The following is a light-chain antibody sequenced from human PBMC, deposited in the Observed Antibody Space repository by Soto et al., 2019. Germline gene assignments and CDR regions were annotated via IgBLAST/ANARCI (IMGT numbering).Light chain of an antibody. CDR1: SSDVGGYNY. Sequence: QSVLTQPASVAGSPGQSITISCTGTSSDVGGYNYVSWYQHHPGKAPKLMIYDVSNRPSGVSNRFSGSKSDNTASLTISGLQAEDEAYYYCSSYTSTSTVVFGGGTKLTVL. J-gene: IGLJ2*01. CDR2: DVS. V-gene: IGLV2-14*03. CDR3: SSYTSTSTVV.